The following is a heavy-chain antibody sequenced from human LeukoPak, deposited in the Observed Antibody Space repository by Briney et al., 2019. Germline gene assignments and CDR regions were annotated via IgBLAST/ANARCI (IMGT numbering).Heavy chain of an antibody. J-gene: IGHJ5*02. D-gene: IGHD2-2*01. V-gene: IGHV7-4-1*02. CDR1: EYTFTGYY. CDR3: ARTSSGSWNWFDP. Sequence: ASVKVSCKASEYTFTGYYIHWVRQAPGQGLEWMGWINTNTGNPTYAQGFTGRFVFSLDTSVSTAYLQISSLKAEDTAVYYCARTSSGSWNWFDPWGQGTLVTVSS. CDR2: INTNTGNP.